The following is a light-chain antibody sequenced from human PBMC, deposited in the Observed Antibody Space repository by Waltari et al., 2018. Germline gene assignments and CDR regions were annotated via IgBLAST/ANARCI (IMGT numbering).Light chain of an antibody. J-gene: IGLJ1*01. CDR1: SNDVGGYGY. CDR2: EVS. CDR3: SSNTSTVPHV. Sequence: QSALTQPASVSGSPGQSITISCTGTSNDVGGYGYVSWYQQYPGRAPKLIIYEVSYRPSGISTRFSCSKSGNTASLTISGLQADDEADYYCSSNTSTVPHVFGTGTRVTV. V-gene: IGLV2-14*01.